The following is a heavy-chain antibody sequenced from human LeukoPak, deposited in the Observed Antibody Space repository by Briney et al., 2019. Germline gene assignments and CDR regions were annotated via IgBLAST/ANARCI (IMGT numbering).Heavy chain of an antibody. Sequence: GASLQISCKGSGYHFTSYWIGWVRQLPGKGLEWMGIIYPGDSDTRYSPSFQGQVTISADKSISTASLQWSSLKASDTAMYYCARLLRNIAAAVYYFDYWGQGTLVTVSS. CDR2: IYPGDSDT. V-gene: IGHV5-51*01. CDR1: GYHFTSYW. CDR3: ARLLRNIAAAVYYFDY. J-gene: IGHJ4*02. D-gene: IGHD6-13*01.